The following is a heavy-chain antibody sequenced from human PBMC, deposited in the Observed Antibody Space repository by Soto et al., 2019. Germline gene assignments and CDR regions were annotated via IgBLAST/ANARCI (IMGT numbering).Heavy chain of an antibody. CDR1: GYTFTSYG. CDR3: ARLVTTVTTIDYYYYYGMDV. Sequence: ASVKVSCKASGYTFTSYGISWVRQAPGQGLEWMGWISAYNGNTNYAQKLQGRVTMTTETSTSTAYMELRSLRSDDTAVYYCARLVTTVTTIDYYYYYGMDVWGQGTTVTVSS. D-gene: IGHD4-4*01. V-gene: IGHV1-18*01. CDR2: ISAYNGNT. J-gene: IGHJ6*02.